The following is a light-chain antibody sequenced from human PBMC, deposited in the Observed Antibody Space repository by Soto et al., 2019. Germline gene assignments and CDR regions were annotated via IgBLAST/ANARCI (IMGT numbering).Light chain of an antibody. CDR2: VAS. J-gene: IGKJ1*01. CDR1: QGINNY. V-gene: IGKV1-9*01. Sequence: DIQLTQSPSFLSASVGDRVTITCRASQGINNYLAWYQQKPGKATKLLIYVASTLQTGVPSRFSGSGSGTEFTITIHSLQTEDFATYYCQQLDSYPDTFGQGTKVEVK. CDR3: QQLDSYPDT.